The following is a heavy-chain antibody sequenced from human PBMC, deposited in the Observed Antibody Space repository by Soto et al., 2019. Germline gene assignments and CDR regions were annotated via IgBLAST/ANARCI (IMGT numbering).Heavy chain of an antibody. J-gene: IGHJ4*02. Sequence: GGSLRLSCAASGFTFSSYGMHWVRQAPGKGLEWVAVIWYDGSNKYYADSVKGRFTISRDNSKNTLYLQMNSLRAEDTAVYYCARDLHSYGRAFDYWGQGTLVTVSS. V-gene: IGHV3-33*01. D-gene: IGHD5-18*01. CDR1: GFTFSSYG. CDR3: ARDLHSYGRAFDY. CDR2: IWYDGSNK.